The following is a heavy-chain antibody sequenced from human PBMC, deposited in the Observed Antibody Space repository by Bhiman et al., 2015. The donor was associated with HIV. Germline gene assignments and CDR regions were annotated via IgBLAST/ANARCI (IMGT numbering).Heavy chain of an antibody. V-gene: IGHV3-30*02. Sequence: QVQLVESGGGVVQPGGSLRLSCAASGFTFSNFGMHWVRQAPGKGLEWVAFVRYDVSDKYYEDSVKGRFTISRDNSKNTLYLQMNSLRVEDTAVYYCAKDRVGRGLVVVGSIDYWGQGTLVTVSS. CDR1: GFTFSNFG. D-gene: IGHD3-22*01. J-gene: IGHJ4*02. CDR3: AKDRVGRGLVVVGSIDY. CDR2: VRYDVSDK.